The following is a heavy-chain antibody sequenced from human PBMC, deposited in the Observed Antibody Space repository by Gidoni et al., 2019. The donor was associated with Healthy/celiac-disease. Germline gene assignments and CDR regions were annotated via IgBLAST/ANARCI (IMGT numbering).Heavy chain of an antibody. CDR1: AFAFGDFA. Sequence: EVQLVESGGGLVQHGRSLLQSGTASAFAFGDFAMWWFRQVPGKGLEWVGFIRSKAYGGTTEYAASVKGRFTISRDDSKSIAYLQMNSLKTEDTAVYYCTRESLGYCSSTSCYTSDYWGQGTLVTVSS. V-gene: IGHV3-49*03. CDR2: IRSKAYGGTT. D-gene: IGHD2-2*02. J-gene: IGHJ4*02. CDR3: TRESLGYCSSTSCYTSDY.